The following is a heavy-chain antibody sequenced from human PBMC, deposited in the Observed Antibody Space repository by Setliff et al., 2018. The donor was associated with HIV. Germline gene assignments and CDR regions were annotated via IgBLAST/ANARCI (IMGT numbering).Heavy chain of an antibody. Sequence: GASLSLSCAASGFTFDRYWMHWVRQAPGKGLVWVSRVNSDGSSKTYADSVKDRFTISRDNAKNTLYLQMNSLRAEGTGVYYCHSGYDTEEQSYFDYWGQGTLVTVSS. J-gene: IGHJ4*02. CDR1: GFTFDRYW. CDR3: HSGYDTEEQSYFDY. V-gene: IGHV3-74*01. CDR2: VNSDGSSK. D-gene: IGHD5-12*01.